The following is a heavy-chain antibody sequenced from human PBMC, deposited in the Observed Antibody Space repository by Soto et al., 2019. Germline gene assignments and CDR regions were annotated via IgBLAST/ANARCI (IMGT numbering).Heavy chain of an antibody. CDR2: IIPIFGTA. V-gene: IGHV1-69*13. D-gene: IGHD1-26*01. Sequence: SVKVSCKASGVTFSSYAISWVRQAPGQGLEWMGGIIPIFGTANYAQKFQGRVTITADESTSTAYMELSSLRSEDTAVYYCARWWELQSSGAFDIWGQGTMVTVSS. CDR1: GVTFSSYA. CDR3: ARWWELQSSGAFDI. J-gene: IGHJ3*02.